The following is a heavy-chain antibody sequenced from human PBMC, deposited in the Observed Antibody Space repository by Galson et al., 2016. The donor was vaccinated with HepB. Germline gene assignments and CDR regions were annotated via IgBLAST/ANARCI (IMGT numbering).Heavy chain of an antibody. J-gene: IGHJ3*01. CDR2: ITRNSGSI. CDR3: AKDQYELPKEGALHV. Sequence: SLRLSCAASGFTFDDYSMHWVRQAPGKGLEWVSYITRNSGSIGYADSVKGRFTISRDNAKNSLHLEMNSLRAEDTAIYYCAKDQYELPKEGALHVWGQGTMVTVSS. D-gene: IGHD2-15*01. CDR1: GFTFDDYS. V-gene: IGHV3-9*01.